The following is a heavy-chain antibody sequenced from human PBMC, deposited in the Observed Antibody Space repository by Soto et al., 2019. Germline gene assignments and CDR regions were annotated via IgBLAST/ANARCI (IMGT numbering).Heavy chain of an antibody. J-gene: IGHJ4*02. CDR3: ARVLGWRRGPFDC. CDR1: GFSLSTYS. V-gene: IGHV3-48*02. CDR2: ISSSTKTI. D-gene: IGHD2-21*01. Sequence: EVTLVESGGGLVQPGGSLRLYCAASGFSLSTYSMNWVRQAPVKGLEWLSYISSSTKTIFYADSVKGRFTISRDSANNSLYLQMNSLRDEDTAVYFCARVLGWRRGPFDCWGQGTLVAVSP.